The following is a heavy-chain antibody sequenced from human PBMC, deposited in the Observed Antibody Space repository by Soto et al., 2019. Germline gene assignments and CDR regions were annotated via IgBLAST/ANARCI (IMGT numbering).Heavy chain of an antibody. D-gene: IGHD3-16*01. CDR3: AIYLHAVVAMGAARYDCYDMDV. J-gene: IGHJ6*02. CDR2: ISYDATNK. V-gene: IGHV3-30-3*01. CDR1: GFNFSSYA. Sequence: QVQLVESGGGVVQPGRSLRLSCAASGFNFSSYAMHWVRQAPGKGLEWVAVISYDATNKYYADSVKGRFTISRDNSKNTLNLQKKSLRAEDTSVYYYAIYLHAVVAMGAARYDCYDMDVWGQRNTVNVSS.